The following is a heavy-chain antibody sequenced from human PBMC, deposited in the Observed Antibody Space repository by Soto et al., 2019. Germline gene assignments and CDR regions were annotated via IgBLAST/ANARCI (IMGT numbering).Heavy chain of an antibody. V-gene: IGHV3-64D*06. CDR2: ITSDGDST. J-gene: IGHJ4*01. D-gene: IGHD2-15*01. CDR3: VKGNQLLRYYFEF. CDR1: GFTFSDYA. Sequence: GGSLRLSCSVSGFTFSDYAMHWVRQSPGKGLEYVSGITSDGDSTWHADSVKDRFTISRDNSKNTLFLQMSSLRVEDTAIYFCVKGNQLLRYYFEFWGPGTLVTVSS.